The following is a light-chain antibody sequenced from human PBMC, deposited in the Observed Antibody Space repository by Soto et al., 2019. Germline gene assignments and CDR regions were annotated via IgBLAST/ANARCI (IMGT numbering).Light chain of an antibody. CDR2: EGI. J-gene: IGLJ1*01. CDR3: FSNVGATTYV. V-gene: IGLV2-23*01. CDR1: SSNIGGYNV. Sequence: QSALTQPASVSGSPGQSITISCSGTSSNIGGYNVVSWYQQHPGKAPKVSVYEGIKRPSGASDRFSGSTSGSTASLTISGLQAADEAEYYFFSNVGATTYVFASGTKVT.